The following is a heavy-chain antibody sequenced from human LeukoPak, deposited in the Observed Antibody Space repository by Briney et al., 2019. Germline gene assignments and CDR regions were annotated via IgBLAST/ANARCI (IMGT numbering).Heavy chain of an antibody. CDR2: ISSSSTHI. J-gene: IGHJ4*02. CDR1: GFTFSAYA. Sequence: GGSLRLSCTASGFTFSAYAMNWVRQAPGKGLEWVSYISSSSTHIYYADSVKGRFTISRDNARNSLYLQMNSLRAEDTAIYYCARSEHSSSSFDYWGQGTLVTVSS. V-gene: IGHV3-21*01. D-gene: IGHD6-6*01. CDR3: ARSEHSSSSFDY.